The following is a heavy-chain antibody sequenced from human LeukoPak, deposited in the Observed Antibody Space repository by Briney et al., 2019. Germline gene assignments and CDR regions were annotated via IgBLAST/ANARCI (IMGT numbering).Heavy chain of an antibody. CDR1: GYTFTGYC. CDR3: ARSPGLDTAVVNRP. D-gene: IGHD5-18*01. Sequence: ASVKVSCKTSGYTFTGYCIHWVRQAPGQELEWMGWINPNSGGTNYAQNFQGRVTMTRDTSINTAYMELGRLRSDDTAVYYCARSPGLDTAVVNRPWGQGTLTTVSS. J-gene: IGHJ5*02. CDR2: INPNSGGT. V-gene: IGHV1-2*02.